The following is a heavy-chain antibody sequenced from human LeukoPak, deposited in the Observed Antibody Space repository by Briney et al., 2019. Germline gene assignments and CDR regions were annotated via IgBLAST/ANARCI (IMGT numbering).Heavy chain of an antibody. CDR1: GFTFSRYS. CDR2: ITSSSNYI. J-gene: IGHJ4*02. Sequence: PGGSLRLSCAASGFTFSRYSMNWVRQAPGKGLEWVSSITSSSNYIYYTNSVKGRFTISRDNAKNSLYLQMNSLRPEDTAVYYCARGSGTGPFDYWGQGTLVSVSS. D-gene: IGHD3/OR15-3a*01. CDR3: ARGSGTGPFDY. V-gene: IGHV3-21*01.